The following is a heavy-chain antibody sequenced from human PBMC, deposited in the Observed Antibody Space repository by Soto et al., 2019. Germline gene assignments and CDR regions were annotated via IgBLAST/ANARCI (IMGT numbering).Heavy chain of an antibody. Sequence: EVQLVESGGGLVQPGGSLRLSCAASGFTFSSYSMNWVRQAPGKGLEWVSYISSSSSTIYYADSVKGRFTISRDNAKNSLYLQMNSLRAEDTAVYYCARDSPSDSDILTGCFIDYWGQGTLVTVSS. CDR2: ISSSSSTI. D-gene: IGHD3-9*01. V-gene: IGHV3-48*01. CDR3: ARDSPSDSDILTGCFIDY. J-gene: IGHJ4*02. CDR1: GFTFSSYS.